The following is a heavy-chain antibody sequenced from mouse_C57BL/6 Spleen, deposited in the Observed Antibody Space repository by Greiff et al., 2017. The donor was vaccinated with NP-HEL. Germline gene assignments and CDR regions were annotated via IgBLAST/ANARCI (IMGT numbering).Heavy chain of an antibody. CDR2: IDPSDSYT. Sequence: QVQLQQPGAELVMPGASVKLSCKASGYTFTSYWMHWVKQRPGQGLEWIGEIDPSDSYTNYNQKFKGKSTLTVDKSSSTAYMQLSSLTSEDSAVYYCATYYCGSPFDYWGQGTTLTVSS. CDR3: ATYYCGSPFDY. D-gene: IGHD1-1*01. CDR1: GYTFTSYW. J-gene: IGHJ2*01. V-gene: IGHV1-69*01.